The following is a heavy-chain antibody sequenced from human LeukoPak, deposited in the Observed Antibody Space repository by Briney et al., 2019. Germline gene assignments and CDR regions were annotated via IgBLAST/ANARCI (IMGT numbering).Heavy chain of an antibody. CDR1: GFTFDDYA. V-gene: IGHV3-9*01. Sequence: GGSLRLSCAASGFTFDDYAMHWVRQAPGKGLEWVSGISWNSGGIGYADSVKGRFTISRDNAKNSLYLQMNSLRAEDTALYYCAKDYTAMARGMEYWGQGTLVTVSS. D-gene: IGHD5-18*01. CDR3: AKDYTAMARGMEY. CDR2: ISWNSGGI. J-gene: IGHJ4*02.